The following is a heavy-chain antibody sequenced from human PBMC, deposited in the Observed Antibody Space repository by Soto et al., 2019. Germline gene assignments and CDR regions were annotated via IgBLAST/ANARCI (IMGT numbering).Heavy chain of an antibody. CDR1: GFPLSTYG. J-gene: IGHJ6*02. CDR3: ARIRGYWYGLDV. CDR2: ITGTGGDT. V-gene: IGHV3-23*01. Sequence: EVQLLESGGGLVQPGGSLRLSCAASGFPLSTYGMSWVRQAPGKGLEWVSSITGTGGDTYYADSVKGRFTSSRDNSNNMLYLQMNSLRFEDTAVYYCARIRGYWYGLDVWVQGTTITVSS.